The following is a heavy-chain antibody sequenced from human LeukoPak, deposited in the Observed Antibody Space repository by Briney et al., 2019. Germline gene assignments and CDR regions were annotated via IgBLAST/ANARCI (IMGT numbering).Heavy chain of an antibody. V-gene: IGHV3-23*01. CDR3: AEALSEWELLNFDY. CDR2: ISGSGGST. CDR1: GFTFSSYA. J-gene: IGHJ4*02. Sequence: GGSLRLSCAASGFTFSSYAMSWVRQAPGKGLEWVSAISGSGGSTYYADSVKGRFTISRDNSKNTLYLQMNSLRAEDTAVYYCAEALSEWELLNFDYWGQGTLVTVSS. D-gene: IGHD1-26*01.